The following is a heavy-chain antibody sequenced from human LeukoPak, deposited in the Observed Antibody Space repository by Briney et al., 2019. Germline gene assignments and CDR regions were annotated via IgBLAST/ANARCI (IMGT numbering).Heavy chain of an antibody. D-gene: IGHD3-10*01. CDR3: AKEEWFGELLAY. V-gene: IGHV3-30*02. J-gene: IGHJ4*02. Sequence: GGSLRLSCAASGFTFSSYAMHWVRQAPGKGLEWVAFIRYDGSNKYYADSVKGRFTISRDNSKNTLYLQMNSLRAEDTAVYYCAKEEWFGELLAYWGQGTLVTVSS. CDR2: IRYDGSNK. CDR1: GFTFSSYA.